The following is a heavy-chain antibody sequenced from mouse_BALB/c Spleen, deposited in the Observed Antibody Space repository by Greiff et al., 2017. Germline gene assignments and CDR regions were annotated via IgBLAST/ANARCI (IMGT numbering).Heavy chain of an antibody. V-gene: IGHV14-3*02. D-gene: IGHD1-1*01. CDR2: IDPANGNT. Sequence: EVKLMESGAELVKPGASVKLSCTASGFNIKDTYMHWVKQRPEQGLEWIGRIDPANGNTKYDPKFQGKATITADTSSNTAYLQLSSLTSEDTAVYYCARSRTHYWYFDVWGAGTTVTVAS. CDR1: GFNIKDTY. CDR3: ARSRTHYWYFDV. J-gene: IGHJ1*01.